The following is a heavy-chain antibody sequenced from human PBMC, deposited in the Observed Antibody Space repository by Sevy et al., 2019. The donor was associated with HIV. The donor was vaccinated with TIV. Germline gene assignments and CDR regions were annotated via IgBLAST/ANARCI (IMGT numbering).Heavy chain of an antibody. J-gene: IGHJ6*02. D-gene: IGHD3-3*01. CDR1: GFTFSSYW. CDR2: IKQDGSEK. CDR3: AREFAVDDYYYYGMDV. V-gene: IGHV3-7*01. Sequence: GGSLRLSCAASGFTFSSYWMSWVRQAPGKGLEWVANIKQDGSEKYYVDSVKGRFTISRDNAKNSLYLQMNSLRAEDTAVYHCAREFAVDDYYYYGMDVWGQGTTVTVSS.